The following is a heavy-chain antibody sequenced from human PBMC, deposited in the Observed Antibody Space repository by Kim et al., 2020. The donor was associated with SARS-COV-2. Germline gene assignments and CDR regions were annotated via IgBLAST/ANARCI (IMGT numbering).Heavy chain of an antibody. CDR1: GGSISSYY. Sequence: SETLSLTCTVSGGSISSYYWSWIRQPPGKGLEWIGYIYYSGSTNYNPSLKSRVTISVDTAKNQFSLKLSSVTAADTAVYYCARTRGYSGYDYPFYYDYGIDVWGQGTTVTVSS. D-gene: IGHD5-12*01. J-gene: IGHJ6*02. CDR3: ARTRGYSGYDYPFYYDYGIDV. CDR2: IYYSGST. V-gene: IGHV4-59*13.